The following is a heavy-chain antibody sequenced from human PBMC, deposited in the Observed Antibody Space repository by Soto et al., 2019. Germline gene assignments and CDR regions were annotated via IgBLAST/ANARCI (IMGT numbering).Heavy chain of an antibody. J-gene: IGHJ6*02. V-gene: IGHV1-18*01. CDR1: GYAFTSYG. D-gene: IGHD3-3*01. CDR3: ARDDYDFWSEIPYGMDV. Sequence: ASEKVSCKASGYAFTSYGISWVRQAPGQGLEWMGWISAYNGNTNYAQKLQGRVTMTTDTSTSTAYMELRSLRSDDTAVYYCARDDYDFWSEIPYGMDVWGQGTTVTVSS. CDR2: ISAYNGNT.